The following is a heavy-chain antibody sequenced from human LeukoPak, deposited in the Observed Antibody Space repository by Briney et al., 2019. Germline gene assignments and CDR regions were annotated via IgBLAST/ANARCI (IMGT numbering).Heavy chain of an antibody. V-gene: IGHV3-33*01. D-gene: IGHD1-7*01. J-gene: IGHJ3*02. CDR2: IWSDGTNT. Sequence: PGRSLSLSCAASGSTFSNYGMHWVRQAPGKGLEWAALIWSDGTNTYYADSVKGRFTISRDNAKNSLYLQMNSLRAEDTAVYYCARDGELHSAFDIWGQGTMVTVSS. CDR3: ARDGELHSAFDI. CDR1: GSTFSNYG.